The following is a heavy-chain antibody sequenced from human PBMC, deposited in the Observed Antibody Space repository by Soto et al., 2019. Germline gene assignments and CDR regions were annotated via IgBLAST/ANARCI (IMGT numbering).Heavy chain of an antibody. V-gene: IGHV1-18*01. CDR1: SYTFTSYG. J-gene: IGHJ3*02. CDR2: ISAYNGNT. Sequence: ASVKVSCKASSYTFTSYGISWVRQAPGQGLEWMGWISAYNGNTNYAQKLQGRVTMTTDTSTSTAYMELRSLRSDDTAVYYCARSPKLGVVIVAFDIWGQGTMVTVSS. CDR3: ARSPKLGVVIVAFDI. D-gene: IGHD3-3*01.